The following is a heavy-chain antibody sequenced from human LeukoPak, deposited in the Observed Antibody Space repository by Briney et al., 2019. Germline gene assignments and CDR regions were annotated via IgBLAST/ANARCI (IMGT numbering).Heavy chain of an antibody. V-gene: IGHV3-7*01. CDR1: GFTFNSFF. CDR3: VRDLGHSRHYFEY. D-gene: IGHD7-27*01. CDR2: ISQDGSET. Sequence: GGSLRLSCAASGFTFNSFFLNWVRLTPGRELEWVACISQDGSETFYMDSVRGRFTISRDNTKNSLYLQMDSLRAEDTAVYFCVRDLGHSRHYFEYSGQGALVTVFS. J-gene: IGHJ4*02.